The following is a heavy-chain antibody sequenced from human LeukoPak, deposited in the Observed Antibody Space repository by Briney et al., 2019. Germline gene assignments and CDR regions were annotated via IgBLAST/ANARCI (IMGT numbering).Heavy chain of an antibody. V-gene: IGHV3-43*02. CDR3: AKADSSSSSGYFDY. CDR1: GFTFDDYV. J-gene: IGHJ4*02. CDR2: ISGDGVFA. D-gene: IGHD6-6*01. Sequence: PGGSLRLSCAASGFTFDDYVLHWVRQAPGKGLEWVSLISGDGVFAYYADSVKGRFTVSRDNSRNSLYLHMNSMRTEDTALYYCAKADSSSSSGYFDYWGQGTLVTVSS.